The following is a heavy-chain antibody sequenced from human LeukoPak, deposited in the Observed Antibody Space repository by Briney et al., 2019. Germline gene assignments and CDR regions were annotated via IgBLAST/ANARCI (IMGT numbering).Heavy chain of an antibody. CDR3: ATHSNVWLLGN. Sequence: PGGSLRLPCAASGFTFTDVWMSWVRQTPGKGLEWVGRIISKSGGGTTDYAAPVKGRFTISRDDSKNMLYLQMNSLKAEDTAVYYCATHSNVWLLGNWGQGTLVTVSS. D-gene: IGHD6-19*01. CDR2: IISKSGGGTT. J-gene: IGHJ4*02. CDR1: GFTFTDVW. V-gene: IGHV3-15*01.